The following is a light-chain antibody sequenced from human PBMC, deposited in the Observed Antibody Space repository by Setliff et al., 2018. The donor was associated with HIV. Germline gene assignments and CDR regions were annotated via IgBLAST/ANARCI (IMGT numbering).Light chain of an antibody. CDR1: SSDVGSYNS. V-gene: IGLV2-14*01. CDR3: ASYTSTNTLDV. J-gene: IGLJ1*01. Sequence: QSALTQPASVSGSPGQSITISCTGTSSDVGSYNSVSWFQQHPGKAPKLMIYEVSDRPSGVSNRFSGSNSGNTASLTISGLQAEDEADYYCASYTSTNTLDVFGTGTKVTVL. CDR2: EVS.